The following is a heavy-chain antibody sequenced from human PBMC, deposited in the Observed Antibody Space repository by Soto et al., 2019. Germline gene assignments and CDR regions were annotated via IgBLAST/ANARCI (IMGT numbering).Heavy chain of an antibody. V-gene: IGHV3-21*01. D-gene: IGHD3-22*01. CDR3: ARGSGSPTTFFDY. CDR2: ISSSSNYI. J-gene: IGHJ4*02. CDR1: GFTFSTYS. Sequence: GESLKISCAASGFTFSTYSMNWVRQAPGKGLEWVSSISSSSNYIYYADSLKGRFTISRDNAKNSLYLQMNSLRAEDTAVYYCARGSGSPTTFFDYWGQGTLVTVSS.